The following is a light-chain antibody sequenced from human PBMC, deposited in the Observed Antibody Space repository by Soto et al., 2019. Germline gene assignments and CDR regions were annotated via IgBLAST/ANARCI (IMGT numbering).Light chain of an antibody. CDR3: QQYNNWPWT. Sequence: EIVMTQSPATLSVSPGERATLSCRASQRVSSNLAWYQQKPGQAPRLLIYGASNRATGIPARFSGSGSGTEVTLTISSLQSEDFAVYYCQQYNNWPWTLGQGTKVEIK. CDR2: GAS. CDR1: QRVSSN. V-gene: IGKV3-15*01. J-gene: IGKJ1*01.